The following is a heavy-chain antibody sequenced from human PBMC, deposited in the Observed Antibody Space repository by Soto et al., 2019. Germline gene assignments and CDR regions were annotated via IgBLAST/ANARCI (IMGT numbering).Heavy chain of an antibody. Sequence: GASVKVSCKASGYTFTSYGISWVRQAPGQGLEWMGWISAYNGNTNYAQKLQGRVTMTTDTSTSTAYMELRSLRSDDTAVYYCARWGVVVVPAAIRSGLKSWFDPWGQGTLVTVSS. CDR1: GYTFTSYG. V-gene: IGHV1-18*04. J-gene: IGHJ5*02. D-gene: IGHD2-2*01. CDR3: ARWGVVVVPAAIRSGLKSWFDP. CDR2: ISAYNGNT.